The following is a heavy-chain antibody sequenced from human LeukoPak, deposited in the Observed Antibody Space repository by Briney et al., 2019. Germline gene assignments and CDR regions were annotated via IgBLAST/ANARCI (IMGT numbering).Heavy chain of an antibody. V-gene: IGHV7-4-1*02. CDR3: ARSSSWKRRFFDY. CDR1: GYTFSNYY. D-gene: IGHD6-13*01. CDR2: INTNTGNP. J-gene: IGHJ4*02. Sequence: ASVKVSCKASGYTFSNYYTHWVRQAPGQGLEWMGWINTNTGNPTYAQGFTGRFVFSLDTSVSTAYLQISSLKAEDTAVYYCARSSSWKRRFFDYWGQGTLVTVSS.